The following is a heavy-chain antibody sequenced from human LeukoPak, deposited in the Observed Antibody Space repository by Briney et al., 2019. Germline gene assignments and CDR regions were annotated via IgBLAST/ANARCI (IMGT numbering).Heavy chain of an antibody. CDR1: GFTFDDYG. V-gene: IGHV3-20*04. D-gene: IGHD2-8*01. CDR2: INWNGGST. CDR3: ARESRGYCTNGVCYTSKHLDY. Sequence: GGSLRLSCAAYGFTFDDYGMSWVRQAPGKGLEWVSGINWNGGSTGYADSVKGRFTISRDNAKNSLYLQMNSLRAEDTALYYCARESRGYCTNGVCYTSKHLDYWGQGTLVTVSS. J-gene: IGHJ4*02.